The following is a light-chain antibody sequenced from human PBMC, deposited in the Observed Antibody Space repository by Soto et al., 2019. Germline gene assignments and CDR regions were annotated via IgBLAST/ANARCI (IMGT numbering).Light chain of an antibody. V-gene: IGKV3-15*01. J-gene: IGKJ4*01. CDR1: QSVSSN. Sequence: EIVLTQSPGTLSLSPGERATLSCMASQSVSSNLAWYQQKPGQAPRLIIYGASTRATGIPARFSGSGSGTEFTLTISSLQSEDVATYYCQQTDTYPLTFGGGTKVDIK. CDR3: QQTDTYPLT. CDR2: GAS.